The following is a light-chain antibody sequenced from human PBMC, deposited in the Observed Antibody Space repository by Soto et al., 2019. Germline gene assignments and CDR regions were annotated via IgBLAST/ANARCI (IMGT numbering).Light chain of an antibody. J-gene: IGLJ2*01. Sequence: QSALTQPPSASGSPGQSVTISCTGTSSDVGGYNYVSWYQQHPGKVPKLVIYEVNKRPSGVPDRFSGSKSGNTASLTVSGLQADDEADYYCSSFVGSKNVIFGGGTKLTVL. CDR3: SSFVGSKNVI. CDR1: SSDVGGYNY. CDR2: EVN. V-gene: IGLV2-8*01.